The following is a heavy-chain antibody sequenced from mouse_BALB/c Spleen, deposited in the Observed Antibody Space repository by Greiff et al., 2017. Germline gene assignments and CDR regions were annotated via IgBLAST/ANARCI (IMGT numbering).Heavy chain of an antibody. Sequence: QVQLKESGPGLVAPSQSLSITCTVSGFSLTSYGVHWVRQPPGKGLEWLGVIWAGGSTNYNSALMSRLSISKDNSKSQVFLKMNSLQTDDTAMYYCARDKDYRYAWFAYWSQGTLVTVSA. V-gene: IGHV2-9*02. D-gene: IGHD2-14*01. J-gene: IGHJ3*01. CDR1: GFSLTSYG. CDR2: IWAGGST. CDR3: ARDKDYRYAWFAY.